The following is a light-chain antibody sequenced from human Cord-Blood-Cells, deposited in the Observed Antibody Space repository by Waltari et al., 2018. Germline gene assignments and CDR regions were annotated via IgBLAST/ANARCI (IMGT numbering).Light chain of an antibody. V-gene: IGKV1-33*01. CDR3: QQYDNLIT. CDR1: QDISNY. J-gene: IGKJ5*01. Sequence: DIQMTQSPSSLSASVGDRVTITCQASQDISNYLTWYQQKPGKAPKLLIYDASNLETGVPSRFSGSGAGTDFTFTISILQPEDIATYYCQQYDNLITFGQGTRLEIK. CDR2: DAS.